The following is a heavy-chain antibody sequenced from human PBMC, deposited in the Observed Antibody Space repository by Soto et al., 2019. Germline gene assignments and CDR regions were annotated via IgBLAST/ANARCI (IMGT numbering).Heavy chain of an antibody. CDR1: GFTFSDFA. V-gene: IGHV3-23*03. J-gene: IGHJ4*02. CDR3: AKMEGMDPWAYSFDY. Sequence: EVQVLESGGGLVQPGGSLRLSCAATGFTFSDFAMSWVRQAPGKGLEWVSRIYGGGNGPHKADSVKGRVTISRDNSKNTLYLHMNSLRAEDTAVYYCAKMEGMDPWAYSFDYWGQGTLVTVSS. D-gene: IGHD2-2*03. CDR2: IYGGGNGP.